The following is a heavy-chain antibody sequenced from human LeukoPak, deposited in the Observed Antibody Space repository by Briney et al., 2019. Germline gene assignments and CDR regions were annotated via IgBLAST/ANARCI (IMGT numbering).Heavy chain of an antibody. J-gene: IGHJ4*02. CDR3: ARGGVVPAATDFDY. V-gene: IGHV4-34*01. Sequence: SETLSLTCAVYGGSFSGYYWSWIRQPPGKGLERIGEINHSGSTNYNPSLKSRVTISVDTSKNQFSLKLSSVTAADTAVYYCARGGVVPAATDFDYWGQGTLVTVSS. CDR2: INHSGST. CDR1: GGSFSGYY. D-gene: IGHD2-2*01.